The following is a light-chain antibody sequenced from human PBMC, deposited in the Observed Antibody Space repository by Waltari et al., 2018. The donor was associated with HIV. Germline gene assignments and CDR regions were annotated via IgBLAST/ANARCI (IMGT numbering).Light chain of an antibody. CDR2: DVS. CDR3: CSYVSEIVPCV. CDR1: RRDVGAYNL. J-gene: IGLJ3*02. Sequence: QTALTQPASVSGSPRPSITISCTGTRRDVGAYNLFPWYQQHPGKAPRLIIDDVSERPAGVSNRFTGSKSGNTASLTISGLQAEDEADYYCCSYVSEIVPCVFGGGTKLTVL. V-gene: IGLV2-23*02.